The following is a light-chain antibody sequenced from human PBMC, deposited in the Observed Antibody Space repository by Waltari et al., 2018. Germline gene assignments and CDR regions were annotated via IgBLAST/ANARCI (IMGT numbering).Light chain of an antibody. J-gene: IGKJ1*01. CDR1: QSIGRS. CDR3: QKYERLPAT. Sequence: EIALMQSPLTLSLPPGDRATLSCRASQSIGRSLVWYQQKPGQAPRLLIYDVSRMATGIPDRFSGGGYGTDFSLTISRLEPEDFAVYYCQKYERLPATFGQGTTVEIK. V-gene: IGKV3-20*01. CDR2: DVS.